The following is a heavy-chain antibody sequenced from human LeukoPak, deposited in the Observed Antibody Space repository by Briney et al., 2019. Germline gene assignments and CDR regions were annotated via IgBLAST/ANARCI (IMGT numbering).Heavy chain of an antibody. CDR2: INHSGST. D-gene: IGHD3-9*01. V-gene: IGHV4-34*01. Sequence: SETLSLTCAVYGGSFSGYYWSWIRQPPGKGLEWIGEINHSGSTNYNPSLKSRVTISVDTSKNQFSLKLSSVTAADTAVYYCARGRYFDWFDAFDIWGQGTMVTVSS. CDR3: ARGRYFDWFDAFDI. J-gene: IGHJ3*02. CDR1: GGSFSGYY.